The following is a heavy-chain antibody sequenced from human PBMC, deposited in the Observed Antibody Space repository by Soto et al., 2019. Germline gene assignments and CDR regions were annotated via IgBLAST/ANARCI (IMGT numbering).Heavy chain of an antibody. Sequence: QVQLEQSGVEVEVKKPGSSVKVPCKASGGAVSWVRQAPGQGFEWLAGIVPTYRTIKYGQKFPDRLTITADFMSLTRLSTEDTGVYYCATSQSVPRDMYFGSWSSLDNWGQGTLV. J-gene: IGHJ4*02. D-gene: IGHD3-9*01. CDR3: ATSQSVPRDMYFGSWSSLDN. V-gene: IGHV1-69*01. CDR1: GGAVS. CDR2: IVPTYRTI.